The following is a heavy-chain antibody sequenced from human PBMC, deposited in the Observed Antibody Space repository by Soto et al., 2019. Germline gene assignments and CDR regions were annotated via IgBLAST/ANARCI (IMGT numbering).Heavy chain of an antibody. D-gene: IGHD6-6*01. V-gene: IGHV4-4*01. Sequence: QVRLQESGPGLVKPSGTLSLTCAVSGDSISSDNWWSWVRQPPGKGLEWIGELYHDGSTNYNPSLKSRVTISVDKSKNQFSLKLSSVTAADTAMYCCARVSSSSRTWFDPWGQGTLVTVSS. J-gene: IGHJ5*02. CDR2: LYHDGST. CDR3: ARVSSSSRTWFDP. CDR1: GDSISSDNW.